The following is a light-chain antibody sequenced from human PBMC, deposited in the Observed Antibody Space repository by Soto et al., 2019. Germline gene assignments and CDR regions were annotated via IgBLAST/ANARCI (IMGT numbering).Light chain of an antibody. Sequence: DIQMHQSPYTLSASVGDRVTITCRASQSISSWLAWYQQKPGKAPKLLIYDAASLESGVPSRFSGSGSGTEFTLTISSLQPDDFATYYCQQYNSYQTFGQGTKVEIK. CDR1: QSISSW. J-gene: IGKJ1*01. V-gene: IGKV1-5*01. CDR3: QQYNSYQT. CDR2: DAA.